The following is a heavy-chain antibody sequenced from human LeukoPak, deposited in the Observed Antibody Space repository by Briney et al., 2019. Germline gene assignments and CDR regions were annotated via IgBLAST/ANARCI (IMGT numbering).Heavy chain of an antibody. CDR1: GFTFSSYE. V-gene: IGHV3-48*03. CDR3: ARAGYSSGWLFQH. Sequence: QPGGSLRLSCVASGFTFSSYEMSWVRQAPGKGLGWVSYISSSGSAIYYADSVKGRFTISRDNAKNSLYLQMNSLRAEDTAAYYCARAGYSSGWLFQHWGQGTLVTVSS. J-gene: IGHJ1*01. D-gene: IGHD6-19*01. CDR2: ISSSGSAI.